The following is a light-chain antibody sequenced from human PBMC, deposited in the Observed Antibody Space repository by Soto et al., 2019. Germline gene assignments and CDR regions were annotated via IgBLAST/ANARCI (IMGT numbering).Light chain of an antibody. CDR2: SNN. CDR3: AAWDDSLNGFYV. CDR1: SSNIGSNT. J-gene: IGLJ1*01. V-gene: IGLV1-44*01. Sequence: QSVLPQPPSASGTPGQRVTISCSGSSSNIGSNTVNWYQQLPGTAPKLLMYSNNQRPSGVPDRFSGSKSGTSASLAISGLQCEDEADYYCAAWDDSLNGFYVFGTGTKVTVL.